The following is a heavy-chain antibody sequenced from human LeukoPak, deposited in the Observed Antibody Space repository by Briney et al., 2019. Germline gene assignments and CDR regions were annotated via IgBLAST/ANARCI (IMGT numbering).Heavy chain of an antibody. V-gene: IGHV1-69*04. D-gene: IGHD6-13*01. J-gene: IGHJ4*02. CDR2: IIPTTGLA. Sequence: ASVKVSCKASGGTFTNLAISWVRQAPGQGLEWMGRIIPTTGLANYAQKFQGRVTITADKSTSTVYMELSSLRSEDTAVYYCARDVSSSWYRAFDYWGQGTLVTVSS. CDR3: ARDVSSSWYRAFDY. CDR1: GGTFTNLA.